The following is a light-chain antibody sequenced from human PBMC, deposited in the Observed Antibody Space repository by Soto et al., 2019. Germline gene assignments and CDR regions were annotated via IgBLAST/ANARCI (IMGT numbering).Light chain of an antibody. Sequence: EIQMTQSPSSLSASVGDRVTITCQASQAIRNYLNWYQQRPGKAPNLLIYRGSTLETGVPSRFSGRGSATDFTLTISGLQPEDVATYYCQQYDTLPPTFGGGTKVEIK. J-gene: IGKJ4*01. CDR2: RGS. CDR1: QAIRNY. CDR3: QQYDTLPPT. V-gene: IGKV1-33*01.